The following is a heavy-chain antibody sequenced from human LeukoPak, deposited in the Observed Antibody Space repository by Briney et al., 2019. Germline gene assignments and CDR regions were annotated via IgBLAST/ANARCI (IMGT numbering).Heavy chain of an antibody. D-gene: IGHD3-9*01. CDR1: GFTFSSYW. V-gene: IGHV3-7*01. CDR2: IKQDGSEK. CDR3: ARDYDILTGSPLDAFDI. J-gene: IGHJ3*02. Sequence: GGSLRLSCAASGFTFSSYWMSWVRQAPGKGLEWVANIKQDGSEKYYVDSAKRRFTISRDNAKNSLYLQMNSLRAEDTAVYYCARDYDILTGSPLDAFDIWGQGTMVTVSS.